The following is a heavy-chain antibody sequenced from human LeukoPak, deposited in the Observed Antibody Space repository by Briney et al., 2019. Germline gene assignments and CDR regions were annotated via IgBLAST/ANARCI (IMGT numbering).Heavy chain of an antibody. CDR2: INSDGSST. D-gene: IGHD4-17*01. V-gene: IGHV3-74*01. Sequence: PGGSLRLSCAASGFTFSSYWMHWVRQAPGKGLVWVSRINSDGSSTSYADSVKGRFTISRDNAKNTLYLQMNSLRAEDTAVYYCARDVSYGDYCYYMDVWGKGTTVTVSS. CDR3: ARDVSYGDYCYYMDV. J-gene: IGHJ6*03. CDR1: GFTFSSYW.